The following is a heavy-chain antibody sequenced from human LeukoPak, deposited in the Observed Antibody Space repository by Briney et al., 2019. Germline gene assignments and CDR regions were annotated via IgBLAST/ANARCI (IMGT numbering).Heavy chain of an antibody. D-gene: IGHD3-16*01. Sequence: PSETLSLTCTVSGGSISSGGYYWSWIRQHPGKGLEWIGYIYYSGSTNYNPSLKSRVTMSVDTSKNQFSLKLSSVTAADTAVYYCARDQSGRLRLGELPDWGQGTLVTVSS. V-gene: IGHV4-61*08. CDR3: ARDQSGRLRLGELPD. J-gene: IGHJ4*02. CDR1: GGSISSGGYY. CDR2: IYYSGST.